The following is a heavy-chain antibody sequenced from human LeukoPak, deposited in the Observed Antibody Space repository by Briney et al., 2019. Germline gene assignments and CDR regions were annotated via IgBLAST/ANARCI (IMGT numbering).Heavy chain of an antibody. CDR1: GFTFSGSA. CDR3: TRQYSSGWYDNNWFDP. V-gene: IGHV3-73*01. J-gene: IGHJ5*02. Sequence: GGSLRLSCAASGFTFSGSAMHWVRQASGKGLEWVGRIRSKANSYATAYAASVKGRFTISRDDSKNTAYLQMNSLKTEDTAVYYCTRQYSSGWYDNNWFDPWGQGTLVTVSS. D-gene: IGHD6-19*01. CDR2: IRSKANSYAT.